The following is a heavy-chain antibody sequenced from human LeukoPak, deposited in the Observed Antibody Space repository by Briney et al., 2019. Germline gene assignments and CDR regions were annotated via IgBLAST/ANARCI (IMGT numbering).Heavy chain of an antibody. V-gene: IGHV1-18*01. D-gene: IGHD3-3*01. J-gene: IGHJ4*02. CDR3: ARNLLTIFGVVPSPSDY. CDR2: ISAYNGNT. Sequence: ASVKVSCKASGYTFTSYGISWVRQAPGQGLEWMGWISAYNGNTNYAQKLQGRVTMTTDTSTSTAYMELRSLRSDDTAVYYCARNLLTIFGVVPSPSDYWGQGTPVTVSS. CDR1: GYTFTSYG.